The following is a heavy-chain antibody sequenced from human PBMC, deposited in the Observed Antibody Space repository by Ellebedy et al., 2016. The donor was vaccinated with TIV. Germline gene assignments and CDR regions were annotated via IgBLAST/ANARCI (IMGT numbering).Heavy chain of an antibody. CDR2: IYNVGST. D-gene: IGHD4/OR15-4a*01. J-gene: IGHJ4*02. V-gene: IGHV4-39*01. Sequence: MPSETLSLTCTVSGGSINSSNSYWGWIRQSPGKGLEWLATIYNVGSTVYSPSPRGRVTLSADTSKSQFSLRLTSVTAADTAKYFCVRMTMVAVVSLGYFDFWGQGTLVTVSS. CDR3: VRMTMVAVVSLGYFDF. CDR1: GGSINSSNSY.